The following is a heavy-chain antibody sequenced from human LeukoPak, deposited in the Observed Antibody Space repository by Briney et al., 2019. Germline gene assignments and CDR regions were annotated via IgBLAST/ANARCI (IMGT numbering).Heavy chain of an antibody. CDR2: INHSGST. CDR3: ARAELNYGDYRVDY. J-gene: IGHJ4*02. D-gene: IGHD4-17*01. V-gene: IGHV4-34*01. CDR1: GGPFSGYY. Sequence: SETLSLTCAVYGGPFSGYYWSWIRQPPGKGLEWIGEINHSGSTNYNPSLKSRVTISVDTSKNQFSLKLSSVTAADTAVYYCARAELNYGDYRVDYWGQGTLVTVSS.